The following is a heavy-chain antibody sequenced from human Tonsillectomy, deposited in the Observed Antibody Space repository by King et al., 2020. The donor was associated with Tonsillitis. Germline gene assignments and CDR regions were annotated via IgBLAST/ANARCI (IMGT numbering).Heavy chain of an antibody. V-gene: IGHV4-39*01. Sequence: QLQESGPGLVRPSETLSLTCTVSGGSIKSDSFFWAWIRQPPGEGLEWIGSAYYTGSTYYNPSLKGRVIISVDTSKNQFSLNGTSVTAADKAKYFCARAGYTSGQGWFAPWGQGVLVTVSS. CDR2: AYYTGST. D-gene: IGHD2-2*02. CDR1: GGSIKSDSFF. J-gene: IGHJ5*02. CDR3: ARAGYTSGQGWFAP.